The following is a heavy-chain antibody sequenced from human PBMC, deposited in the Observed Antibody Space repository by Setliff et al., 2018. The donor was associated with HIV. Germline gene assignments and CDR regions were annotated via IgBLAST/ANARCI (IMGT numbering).Heavy chain of an antibody. V-gene: IGHV4-39*07. Sequence: SETLSLTCTVSGGSISSGSYYWSWIRQPAGKGLEWIGSVSYSGSAFYNPSLKSRVKMSVDTSKNHLSLKLSSVTAADTAVYYCARVPAALERWFDPWGQGTLVTVSS. CDR2: VSYSGSA. D-gene: IGHD2-2*01. J-gene: IGHJ5*02. CDR3: ARVPAALERWFDP. CDR1: GGSISSGSYY.